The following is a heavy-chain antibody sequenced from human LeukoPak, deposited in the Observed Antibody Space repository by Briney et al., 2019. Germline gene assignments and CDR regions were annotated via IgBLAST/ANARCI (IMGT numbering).Heavy chain of an antibody. CDR1: GFTFSNYD. CDR2: IGTAGDT. D-gene: IGHD6-19*01. Sequence: GGSLRLSCAASGFTFSNYDMHWVRQVTGKGLEWVSAIGTAGDTYYPGSVKGRFTISRENAKNSLYLQMNSLRVGDTAVYYCARGAGVTREIDYWGQGTLVTVSS. CDR3: ARGAGVTREIDY. J-gene: IGHJ4*02. V-gene: IGHV3-13*01.